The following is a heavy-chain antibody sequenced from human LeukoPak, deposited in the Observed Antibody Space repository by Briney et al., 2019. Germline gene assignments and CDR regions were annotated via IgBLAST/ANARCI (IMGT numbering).Heavy chain of an antibody. CDR1: GYTFTSYG. Sequence: ASVKVPCKASGYTFTSYGISWVRQAPGQGLEWMGWISAYNGNTNYAQKLQGRVTMTRDMSTSTVYMELSSLRSEDTAVYYCARECGSYLDYWGQGTLVTVSS. V-gene: IGHV1-18*01. D-gene: IGHD1-26*01. J-gene: IGHJ4*02. CDR3: ARECGSYLDY. CDR2: ISAYNGNT.